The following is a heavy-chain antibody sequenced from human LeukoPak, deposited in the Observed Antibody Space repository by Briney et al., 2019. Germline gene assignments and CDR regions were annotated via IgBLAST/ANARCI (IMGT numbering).Heavy chain of an antibody. Sequence: ASVKVSCKPSVYTFTGYYMHWVRQAPGQGLEWMGWINPNIGDTKYAQKFQGRVTMTRDTSISTAYMELSRLRSDDTTVYYCARAQGIAVAGTFDYWGQGCLVTVSS. CDR2: INPNIGDT. CDR1: VYTFTGYY. D-gene: IGHD6-19*01. V-gene: IGHV1-2*02. CDR3: ARAQGIAVAGTFDY. J-gene: IGHJ4*02.